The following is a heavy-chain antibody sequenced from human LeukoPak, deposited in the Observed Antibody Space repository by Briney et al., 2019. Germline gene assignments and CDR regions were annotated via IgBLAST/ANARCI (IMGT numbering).Heavy chain of an antibody. J-gene: IGHJ4*02. D-gene: IGHD2-2*02. CDR2: ISAYNGNT. Sequence: ASVKVSCKASGYTFTSYGISWVRQAPGQGLEWMGWISAYNGNTDYAQKLQGRVTMTTDTSTSTAYMELRSLRSDDTAVYYCATEPKGYCSSTSCYTGDYWGQGTLVTVSS. CDR3: ATEPKGYCSSTSCYTGDY. V-gene: IGHV1-18*01. CDR1: GYTFTSYG.